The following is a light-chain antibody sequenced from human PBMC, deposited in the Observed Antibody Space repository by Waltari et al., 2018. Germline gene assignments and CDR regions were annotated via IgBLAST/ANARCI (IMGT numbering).Light chain of an antibody. CDR1: RNNIGFYDL. J-gene: IGLJ1*01. CDR3: CSYSGSSSFPYV. CDR2: DVI. V-gene: IGLV2-23*02. Sequence: QSALTQPASVSGSPGQSITISCTGSRNNIGFYDLVSWSQQHPCKAPKLIIFDVIKRPSGVSDLFSGSKSGNTASLTISGLETEDDADYYCCSYSGSSSFPYVFGPGTKVTVL.